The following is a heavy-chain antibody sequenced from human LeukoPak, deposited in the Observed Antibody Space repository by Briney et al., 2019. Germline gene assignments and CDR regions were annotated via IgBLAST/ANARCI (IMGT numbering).Heavy chain of an antibody. CDR2: INHSGST. V-gene: IGHV4-34*01. CDR1: GGPFSVYY. D-gene: IGHD1-26*01. Sequence: SETLSLTCGVSGGPFSVYYWSRIRQSPGKGLEWIGEINHSGSTNYNPSLKSRVTISVDTSKNQFSLKLSSVTAADTAVYYCARHHSGSYYYRSNWFDPWGQGTLVTVSS. J-gene: IGHJ5*02. CDR3: ARHHSGSYYYRSNWFDP.